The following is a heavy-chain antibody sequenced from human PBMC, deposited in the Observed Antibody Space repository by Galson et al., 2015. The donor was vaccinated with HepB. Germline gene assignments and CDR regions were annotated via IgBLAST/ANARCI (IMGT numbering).Heavy chain of an antibody. Sequence: SVKVSCKASGYTFTSYYMHWVRQAPGQGLEWMGIINPSGGSTSYAQKFQGRVTMTRDTSTSTVYMELSSLRSEDTAAYYCARAGGLVGATFDYWGQGTLVTVSS. CDR1: GYTFTSYY. V-gene: IGHV1-46*01. CDR2: INPSGGST. CDR3: ARAGGLVGATFDY. D-gene: IGHD1-26*01. J-gene: IGHJ4*02.